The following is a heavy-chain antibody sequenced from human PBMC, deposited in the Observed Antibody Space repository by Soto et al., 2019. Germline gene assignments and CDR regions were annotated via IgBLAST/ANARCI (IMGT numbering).Heavy chain of an antibody. CDR3: MRPCACSGASCYFDY. CDR1: GYTFSSYW. Sequence: GESLKISCQGSGYTFSSYWIGWVRQMPGKGLEWMGIIHPGDSQSRYSPSFRGQVTISADRSNSTVYLQWASLKASDTAVYYCMRPCACSGASCYFDYWGQGTLVTVSS. D-gene: IGHD2-15*01. V-gene: IGHV5-51*01. J-gene: IGHJ4*02. CDR2: IHPGDSQS.